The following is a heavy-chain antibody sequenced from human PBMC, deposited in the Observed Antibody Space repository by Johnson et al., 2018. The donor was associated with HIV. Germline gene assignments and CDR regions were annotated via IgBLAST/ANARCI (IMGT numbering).Heavy chain of an antibody. V-gene: IGHV3-20*04. CDR1: GFIFAVYG. J-gene: IGHJ3*01. CDR2: T. CDR3: ARDPPGRAFDV. Sequence: VQLVESGGGVMRPGGSLRLSCAASGFIFAVYGMTWVRQGPGKGTFYADSMKGRFTISRDNAKNSLFLQMNSLSAEDTAIYYCARDPPGRAFDVWGQGTTVTVSS.